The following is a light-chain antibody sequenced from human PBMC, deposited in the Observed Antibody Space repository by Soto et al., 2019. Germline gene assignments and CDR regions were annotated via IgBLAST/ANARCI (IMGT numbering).Light chain of an antibody. V-gene: IGKV3-15*01. J-gene: IGKJ1*01. CDR1: QCVSSN. CDR2: GAS. Sequence: EIVMTQSPATLSVSPGERATLSCRASQCVSSNLAWYQQKPGQAPRLLIYGASTRATGIPARFSGSGSGTEFTLTISSLQSEDFAVYYCQQYNNWPQTFGQGTKV. CDR3: QQYNNWPQT.